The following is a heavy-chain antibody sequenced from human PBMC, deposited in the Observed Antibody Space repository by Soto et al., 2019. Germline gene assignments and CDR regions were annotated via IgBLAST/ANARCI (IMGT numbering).Heavy chain of an antibody. V-gene: IGHV4-31*03. CDR1: GGSISSGGYY. CDR2: IYYSGST. Sequence: SETLSLTCTVSGGSISSGGYYWSWIRQHPGKGLEWIGYIYYSGSTYYNPSLKSRVTISVDTSKNQFSLKLSSVTAADTAVYYCARVPLYLKYSSSSAPYYYYGRNVWGQGTRVTFS. D-gene: IGHD6-6*01. J-gene: IGHJ6*02. CDR3: ARVPLYLKYSSSSAPYYYYGRNV.